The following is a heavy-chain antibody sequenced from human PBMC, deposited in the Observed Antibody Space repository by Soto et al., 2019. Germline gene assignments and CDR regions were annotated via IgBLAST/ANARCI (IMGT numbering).Heavy chain of an antibody. CDR2: TYYRSKWYN. D-gene: IGHD3-10*01. CDR1: VESVSNNSAA. V-gene: IGHV6-1*01. CDR3: ARDLRDGSGSYHWFDP. Sequence: SHTLSLTCAISVESVSNNSAAWNWIKQSPSRGLEWLGRTYYRSKWYNDYAVSVKSRITINPDTSKNQFSLQLNSVTPEDTAVYYCARDLRDGSGSYHWFDPWGQGTLVTVSS. J-gene: IGHJ5*02.